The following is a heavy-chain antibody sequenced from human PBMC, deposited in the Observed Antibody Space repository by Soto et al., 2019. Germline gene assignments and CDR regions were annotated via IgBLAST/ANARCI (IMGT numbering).Heavy chain of an antibody. CDR1: GFTFRSYA. V-gene: IGHV3-30-3*01. CDR3: ARDPEGYCMCVSCYCDY. D-gene: IGHD2-15*01. Sequence: QVQLVESGGGVVQPGRSLRLSCAASGFTFRSYAMHWVRQAPGKGLEWVAIISYDGSKTHYADCVKGRFTISRDISNNTLYLQLNSLRAEDTAVYYWARDPEGYCMCVSCYCDYWGQGTLVTVSS. J-gene: IGHJ4*02. CDR2: ISYDGSKT.